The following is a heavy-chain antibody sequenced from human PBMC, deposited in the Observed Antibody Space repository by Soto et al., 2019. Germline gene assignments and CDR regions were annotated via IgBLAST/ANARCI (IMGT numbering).Heavy chain of an antibody. J-gene: IGHJ4*02. D-gene: IGHD3-22*01. CDR1: GFSLTTTGVG. CDR3: AHYDSSGYFSHFDS. CDR2: VYWNDAR. V-gene: IGHV2-5*01. Sequence: QIALQESGPTVVKPTQTLTLTCTFSGFSLTTTGVGVGWIRHAPGKALEWLAMVYWNDARRYSPSLKSRLTITQDTSKNQVVLTMTYMDPVDTATYFCAHYDSSGYFSHFDSWGQGTLVTVSS.